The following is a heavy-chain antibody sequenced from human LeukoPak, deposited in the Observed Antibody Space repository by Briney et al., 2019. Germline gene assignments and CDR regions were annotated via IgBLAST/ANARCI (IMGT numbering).Heavy chain of an antibody. D-gene: IGHD5-12*01. CDR1: GFTFDDYA. CDR2: ISWNSGSI. Sequence: GGSLRLSCAASGFTFDDYAMHWVRQAPGKGLEWVSGISWNSGSIGYADSVKGRFTISRDNAKNSLYLQMNSLRAEDTALYYCAKAGYSGYDYPDFDYWGQGTLVTVSS. V-gene: IGHV3-9*01. J-gene: IGHJ4*02. CDR3: AKAGYSGYDYPDFDY.